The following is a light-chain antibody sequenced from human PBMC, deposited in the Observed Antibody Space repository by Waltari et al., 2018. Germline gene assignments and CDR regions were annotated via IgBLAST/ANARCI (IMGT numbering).Light chain of an antibody. J-gene: IGLJ1*01. CDR1: SRDVGGYDY. V-gene: IGLV2-14*03. CDR3: ISYTRKSPTYV. Sequence: QSALNQPASVSGPPGQSITIPCTGTSRDVGGYDYVPWLQQHPGKAPKLIIYDVYYRPSGVSNRFSGSKSGNTASLTISGLQAEDEAEYYCISYTRKSPTYVFGTGTKVTVV. CDR2: DVY.